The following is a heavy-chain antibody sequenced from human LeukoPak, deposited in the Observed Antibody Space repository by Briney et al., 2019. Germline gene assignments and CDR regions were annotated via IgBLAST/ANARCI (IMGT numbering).Heavy chain of an antibody. J-gene: IGHJ4*02. V-gene: IGHV3-33*06. CDR2: IWHDGRSI. CDR1: GFSFSTHG. CDR3: AKGRVGASYFDY. D-gene: IGHD1-26*01. Sequence: AGKSLRLSCVASGFSFSTHGMHWVRQAPGKGLEWVAVIWHDGRSIYNEDSVKGRFTISRDTSENTVYLQMNSLRAEDTAVYYCAKGRVGASYFDYWGQGTLVTVSS.